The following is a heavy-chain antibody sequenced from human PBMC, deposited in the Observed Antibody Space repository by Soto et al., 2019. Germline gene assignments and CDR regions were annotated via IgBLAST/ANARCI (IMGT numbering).Heavy chain of an antibody. CDR3: ARGQRITIFGVVPPSFDY. Sequence: GGSLRLSCAADGFTVSSNYMSWVCQAAGWGLEWVSVIYSGGSTYYADSVKGRFTISRDNSKNTLYLQMNSLRAEDTAVYYCARGQRITIFGVVPPSFDYWGQGTLVTVSS. D-gene: IGHD3-3*01. V-gene: IGHV3-53*01. J-gene: IGHJ4*02. CDR2: IYSGGST. CDR1: GFTVSSNY.